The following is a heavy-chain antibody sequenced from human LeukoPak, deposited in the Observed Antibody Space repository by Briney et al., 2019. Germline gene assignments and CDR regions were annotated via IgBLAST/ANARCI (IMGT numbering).Heavy chain of an antibody. D-gene: IGHD6-13*01. CDR1: GFTFSRYD. V-gene: IGHV3-13*01. J-gene: IGHJ3*02. CDR2: IGTAGDA. Sequence: PGGSLRLSCAASGFTFSRYDMHWVRQVTGKGLEWVSGIGTAGDAYSPGSVKGRSTISRENAKNSLYLQMNNLRVGDTALYYCVRSLGSSSWSVGGVFDIWGQGTLVTVSS. CDR3: VRSLGSSSWSVGGVFDI.